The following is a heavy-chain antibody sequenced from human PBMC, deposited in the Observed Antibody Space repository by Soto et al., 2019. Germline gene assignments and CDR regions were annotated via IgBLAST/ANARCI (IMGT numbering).Heavy chain of an antibody. V-gene: IGHV1-46*01. J-gene: IGHJ6*02. CDR2: INPSGGST. Sequence: AASVKVSCKASGYTFTSYYMHWVRQAPGQGLEWMGIINPSGGSTSYAQKFQGRVTMTRDTSTSTVYMELSSLRSEDTAVYYCARDLVVGATDYYYGMDVWGQGTTVTVSS. CDR3: ARDLVVGATDYYYGMDV. D-gene: IGHD1-26*01. CDR1: GYTFTSYY.